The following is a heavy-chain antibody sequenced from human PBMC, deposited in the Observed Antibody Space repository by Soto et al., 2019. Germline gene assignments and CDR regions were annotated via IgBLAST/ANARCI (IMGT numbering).Heavy chain of an antibody. J-gene: IGHJ4*02. V-gene: IGHV3-23*01. CDR3: ANDFGKLSFDY. CDR1: GFTFSSYA. D-gene: IGHD3-10*01. Sequence: GGSLRLSCAPSGFTFSSYAMSWVRQAPGKGLEWVSGISGSGVGTNYADSVKGRFTISRDNSKNTLYLQMNSLRAEDTAVDYCANDFGKLSFDYWGQGTLVTVSS. CDR2: ISGSGVGT.